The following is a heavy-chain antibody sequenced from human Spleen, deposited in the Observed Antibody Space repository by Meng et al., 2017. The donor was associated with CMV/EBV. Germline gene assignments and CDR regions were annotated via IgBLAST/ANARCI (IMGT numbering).Heavy chain of an antibody. D-gene: IGHD3-10*01. CDR2: IYSGGST. CDR1: GFTVSSNY. J-gene: IGHJ6*02. Sequence: GESLKISCAASGFTVSSNYMSWVRQAPGKGLEWVSVIYSGGSTYYADSVKGRFTISRDNSKNTLYLQMNSLRAEDTAVYHCVVLWFGDYGMDVWGQGTTVTVSS. CDR3: VVLWFGDYGMDV. V-gene: IGHV3-66*02.